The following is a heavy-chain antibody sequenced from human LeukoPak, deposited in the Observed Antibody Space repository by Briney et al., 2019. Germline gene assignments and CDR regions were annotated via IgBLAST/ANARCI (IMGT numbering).Heavy chain of an antibody. CDR2: INPSGGST. CDR1: GYTFTSYY. V-gene: IGHV1-46*01. Sequence: ASVKVSCKASGYTFTSYYMHWVRQAPGQGLEWMGIINPSGGSTSYAQKFQGRVTMTRDTSTSTVYMELSSLRSEDTAMYYCARRGYSYGAYNWFDPWGQGTLVTVSS. D-gene: IGHD5-18*01. CDR3: ARRGYSYGAYNWFDP. J-gene: IGHJ5*02.